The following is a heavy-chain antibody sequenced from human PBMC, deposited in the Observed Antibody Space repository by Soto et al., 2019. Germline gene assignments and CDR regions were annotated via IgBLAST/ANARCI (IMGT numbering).Heavy chain of an antibody. J-gene: IGHJ5*02. D-gene: IGHD6-6*01. Sequence: TLSLTCTVSGGSISSGGYYWSWIRQHPGKGLEWIGYIYYSGSTYYNPSLKSRVTISVDTSKNQFSLKLSSVTAADTAVYYCARVILTSSIAPLVRINWFDPWGQGTLVTVSS. CDR2: IYYSGST. V-gene: IGHV4-31*03. CDR3: ARVILTSSIAPLVRINWFDP. CDR1: GGSISSGGYY.